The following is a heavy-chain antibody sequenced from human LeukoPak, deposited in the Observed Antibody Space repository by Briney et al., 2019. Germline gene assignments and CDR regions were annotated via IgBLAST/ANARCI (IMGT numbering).Heavy chain of an antibody. CDR3: AKDGSGSYRPELFDY. D-gene: IGHD3-10*01. CDR2: ISGSGGST. V-gene: IGHV3-23*01. CDR1: GFTFSSYA. J-gene: IGHJ4*02. Sequence: TGGSLRLSCAASGFTFSSYAMSWVRQAPGKGLEWVSAISGSGGSTYYADSVKGRFTISRDNSKNTLYLQMNSLRAEDTAVYYCAKDGSGSYRPELFDYWGQGTLVTVSS.